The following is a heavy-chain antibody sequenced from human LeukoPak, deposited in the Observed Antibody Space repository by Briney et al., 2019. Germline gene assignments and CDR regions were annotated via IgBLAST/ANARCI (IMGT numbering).Heavy chain of an antibody. CDR1: GFTFSSYW. V-gene: IGHV3-74*01. D-gene: IGHD3-16*01. CDR3: ARAQPGESPDY. J-gene: IGHJ4*02. Sequence: GGSLRLSCAASGFTFSSYWMHWVRQAPGKGLVWVSRINSDGSSTSYADSVKGRFTISRDNAKNTLYLQMNSLRDEDTAVYYCARAQPGESPDYWGQGTLVTVSS. CDR2: INSDGSST.